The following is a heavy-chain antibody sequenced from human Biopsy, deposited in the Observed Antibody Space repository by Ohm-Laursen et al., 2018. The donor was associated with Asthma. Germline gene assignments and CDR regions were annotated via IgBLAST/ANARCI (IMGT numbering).Heavy chain of an antibody. CDR3: AKAERYFDWYWFDP. CDR2: ISSSSSYI. J-gene: IGHJ5*02. D-gene: IGHD3-9*01. Sequence: LSLTCAASGFTFRAYSMSWVRQAPGKGLEWVSSISSSSSYIYYADSVKGRFTISRDNAENSLYLQMNSLRTEDTGVYYCAKAERYFDWYWFDPWGQGTLVTVSS. CDR1: GFTFRAYS. V-gene: IGHV3-21*01.